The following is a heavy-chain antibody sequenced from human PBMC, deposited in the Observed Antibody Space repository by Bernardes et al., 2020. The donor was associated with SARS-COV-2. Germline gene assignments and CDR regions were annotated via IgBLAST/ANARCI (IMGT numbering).Heavy chain of an antibody. Sequence: ASVKVSCKASGYTFTSYGISWVRQAPGQGLEWMGWISAYNGNTNYAQKLQGRVTMTTDTSTSTAYMELRSLRSDDTAVYYCARDRDFWSGPPNMIDYWGQGTLVTVSS. CDR2: ISAYNGNT. V-gene: IGHV1-18*01. CDR3: ARDRDFWSGPPNMIDY. D-gene: IGHD3-3*01. J-gene: IGHJ4*02. CDR1: GYTFTSYG.